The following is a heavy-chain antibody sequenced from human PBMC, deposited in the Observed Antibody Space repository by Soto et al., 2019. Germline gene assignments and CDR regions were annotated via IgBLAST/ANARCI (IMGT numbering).Heavy chain of an antibody. V-gene: IGHV4-61*01. CDR3: ARVCTDSSGYYYPFDY. J-gene: IGHJ4*02. D-gene: IGHD3-22*01. CDR1: GGSVSSGSYY. Sequence: SETLSLTCTVSGGSVSSGSYYWSWIRQPPGKGLEWIGYIYYSGSTNYNPSLKSRVTISVDTSKNQFSLKLSSVTAADTAVYYCARVCTDSSGYYYPFDYWGQGTLVTVSS. CDR2: IYYSGST.